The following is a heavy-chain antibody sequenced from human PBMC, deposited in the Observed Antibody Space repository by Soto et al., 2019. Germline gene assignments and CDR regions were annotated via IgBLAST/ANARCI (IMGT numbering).Heavy chain of an antibody. CDR3: AKDPGESSSWSDYFDY. Sequence: ASVKVSCKASGYTLTSYGISWVRQAPGQGLEWMGWISAYNGNTNYAQKLQGRVTMTTDTSTSTAYMELRSLRSDDTAVYYCAKDPGESSSWSDYFDYWGQGTLVTVSS. V-gene: IGHV1-18*01. J-gene: IGHJ4*02. D-gene: IGHD6-13*01. CDR2: ISAYNGNT. CDR1: GYTLTSYG.